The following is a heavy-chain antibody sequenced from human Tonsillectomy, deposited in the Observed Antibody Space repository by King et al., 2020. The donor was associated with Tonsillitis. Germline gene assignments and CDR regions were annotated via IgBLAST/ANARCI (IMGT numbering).Heavy chain of an antibody. Sequence: QLVQSGAEVKKPGASVKVSCKASGYTFTSYGISWVRQAPGQGLEWMGWISAYNGNTNYAQKLQGRVTMTTDTSTSTAYMELRSLRSDDTAVYYCARRTYYYDSSGYYYALSSGYYYYMDVWGKGTTVTVSS. V-gene: IGHV1-18*01. CDR2: ISAYNGNT. D-gene: IGHD3-22*01. J-gene: IGHJ6*03. CDR1: GYTFTSYG. CDR3: ARRTYYYDSSGYYYALSSGYYYYMDV.